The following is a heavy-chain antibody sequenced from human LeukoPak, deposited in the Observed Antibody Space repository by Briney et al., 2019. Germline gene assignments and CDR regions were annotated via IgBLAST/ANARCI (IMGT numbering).Heavy chain of an antibody. CDR3: ARAKDDFCDY. CDR1: GFTVSSNY. V-gene: IGHV3-21*01. J-gene: IGHJ4*02. CDR2: IRSSISYT. Sequence: GGSLRLSCAASGFTVSSNYMSWVRQAPGKGLEWVSSIRSSISYTYYADSVKGRLTISRDNAKNSLYLQMNSLTAEDTAVYYCARAKDDFCDYWGQGTLVTVSS. D-gene: IGHD3/OR15-3a*01.